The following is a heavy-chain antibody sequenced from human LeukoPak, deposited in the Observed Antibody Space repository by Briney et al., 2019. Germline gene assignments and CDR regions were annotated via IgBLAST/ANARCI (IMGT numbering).Heavy chain of an antibody. CDR1: GGSISSGGYY. Sequence: PSETLSLTCTVSGGSISSGGYYWSWIRQHPGKRLEWIGYIYYSGSTYYNPSLKSRVTISVDTSKNQFSLKLSSVTAADTAVYYCARLERITMVRGVIDGTDYWGQGTLVTVSS. V-gene: IGHV4-31*03. J-gene: IGHJ4*02. D-gene: IGHD3-10*01. CDR3: ARLERITMVRGVIDGTDY. CDR2: IYYSGST.